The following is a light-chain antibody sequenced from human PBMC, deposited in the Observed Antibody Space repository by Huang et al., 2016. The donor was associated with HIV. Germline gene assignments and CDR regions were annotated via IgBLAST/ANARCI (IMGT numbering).Light chain of an antibody. Sequence: EIVLMQSPGTLSLSPGERATLSCRASQSVKNNYLAWYQQKPGQAPRLLIYGASSRATGIPDRFSGSGSGTDFTLTISRLEPEDFAVFYCQQYGSSPKTFGQGTKVEI. CDR1: QSVKNNY. J-gene: IGKJ1*01. V-gene: IGKV3-20*01. CDR2: GAS. CDR3: QQYGSSPKT.